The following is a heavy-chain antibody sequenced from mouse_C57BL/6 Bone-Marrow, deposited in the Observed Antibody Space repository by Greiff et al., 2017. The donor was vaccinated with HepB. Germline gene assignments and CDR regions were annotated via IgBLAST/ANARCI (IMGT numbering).Heavy chain of an antibody. CDR3: ARGRYDGSPWFAY. Sequence: QVQLQQPGAELVRPGTSVKLSCKASGYTFTSYWMHWVKQRPGQGLEWIGVIDPSDSYTNYNQKFTGKATLTVDPSASTAYMQLSSLTSEDSAVYYCARGRYDGSPWFAYWGQGTLVTVSA. D-gene: IGHD1-1*01. J-gene: IGHJ3*01. CDR2: IDPSDSYT. V-gene: IGHV1-59*01. CDR1: GYTFTSYW.